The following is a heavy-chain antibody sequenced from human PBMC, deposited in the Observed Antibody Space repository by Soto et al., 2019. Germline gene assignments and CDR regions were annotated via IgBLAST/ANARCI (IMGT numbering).Heavy chain of an antibody. D-gene: IGHD2-15*01. CDR3: ARTLSWRRGPFDS. V-gene: IGHV3-48*02. Sequence: GWSLRLSCASSVFIFNTYSMNWVRQAPGKGLEWVSYISGSSQTIFYADSVRGRFTISRDNANNSTYLQMVSLRDEDTAVYYCARTLSWRRGPFDSWGQGTLVTVSS. J-gene: IGHJ4*02. CDR2: ISGSSQTI. CDR1: VFIFNTYS.